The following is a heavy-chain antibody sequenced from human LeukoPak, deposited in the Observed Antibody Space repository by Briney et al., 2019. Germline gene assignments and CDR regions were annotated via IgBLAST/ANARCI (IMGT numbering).Heavy chain of an antibody. Sequence: PGGSLRLSCAASGFTSSSYAMNWARQAPGKGLEWVSTITGSGGDTYYADSVKGRFTTSRDNSKNTLYLQMNSLRAEDTAIYYCAKDPYVGGGYHFDSWGQGSLVTVSS. J-gene: IGHJ4*02. CDR3: AKDPYVGGGYHFDS. CDR1: GFTSSSYA. V-gene: IGHV3-23*01. CDR2: ITGSGGDT. D-gene: IGHD3-22*01.